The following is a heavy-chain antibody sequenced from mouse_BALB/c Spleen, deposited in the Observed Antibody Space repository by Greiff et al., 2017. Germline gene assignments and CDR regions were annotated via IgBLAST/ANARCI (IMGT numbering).Heavy chain of an antibody. V-gene: IGHV5-6-5*01. D-gene: IGHD2-4*01. CDR1: GFTFSSYG. Sequence: EVMLVESGGDLVKPGGSLKLSCAASGFTFSSYGMSWVRQTPDKRLEWVATISSGGSTYYPDSVKGRFTISRDNARNILYLQMSSLRSEDTAMYYCARGRDYDALFDYWGQGTTLTVSS. CDR3: ARGRDYDALFDY. CDR2: ISSGGST. J-gene: IGHJ2*01.